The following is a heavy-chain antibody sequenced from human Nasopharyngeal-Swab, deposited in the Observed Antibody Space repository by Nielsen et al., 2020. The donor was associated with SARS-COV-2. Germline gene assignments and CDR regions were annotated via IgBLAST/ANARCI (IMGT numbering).Heavy chain of an antibody. D-gene: IGHD3-10*01. CDR2: ISSSSSYI. V-gene: IGHV3-21*01. J-gene: IGHJ4*02. Sequence: GESLKISCATSGFTFSSYSMNWVRQAPGKGLEWVSSISSSSSYIYYADSVKGRFTISRDNAKNTLYLQMNSLRAEDTAVYYCARVGVRGVIPDWGQGTLVTVSS. CDR3: ARVGVRGVIPD. CDR1: GFTFSSYS.